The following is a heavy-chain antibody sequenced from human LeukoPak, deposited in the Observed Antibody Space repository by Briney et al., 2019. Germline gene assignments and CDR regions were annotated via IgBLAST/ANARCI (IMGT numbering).Heavy chain of an antibody. D-gene: IGHD2-2*01. CDR1: GFTFSSYG. J-gene: IGHJ4*01. CDR2: IWYDGSNK. Sequence: GGSLRLSCAASGFTFSSYGMHWVRQAPGKGLEWVAVIWYDGSNKYYADSVKGRFTISRGNSKNTLYLQMNSLRAEDTAVYYCAKPPLYCSSTSCSYYFDYWGXXXLVTVSS. V-gene: IGHV3-30*02. CDR3: AKPPLYCSSTSCSYYFDY.